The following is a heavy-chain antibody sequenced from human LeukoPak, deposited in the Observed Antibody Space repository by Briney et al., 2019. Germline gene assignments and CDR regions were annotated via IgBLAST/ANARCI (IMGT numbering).Heavy chain of an antibody. V-gene: IGHV3-53*01. D-gene: IGHD2-21*01. Sequence: GGSLRFSLAASGLTVSGNYMSGFRQAPGKGLEWVSVIYSGGSTYYADSVKGRFTISRDNSKNTLYLQMNSLRAEDTAVYYCARAIGVLWGQGTLVTVSS. CDR2: IYSGGST. J-gene: IGHJ4*02. CDR1: GLTVSGNY. CDR3: ARAIGVL.